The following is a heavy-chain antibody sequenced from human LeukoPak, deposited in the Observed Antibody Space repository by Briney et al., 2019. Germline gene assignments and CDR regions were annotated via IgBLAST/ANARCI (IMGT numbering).Heavy chain of an antibody. CDR3: ARDDPAARISGYSGYDYQGFDY. CDR1: GGTFSSYA. D-gene: IGHD5-12*01. CDR2: IIPIFGTA. Sequence: SVKVSCKASGGTFSSYAISWVRQAPGQGLERMGGIIPIFGTANYAQKFQGRVTITADESTSTAYMELSSLRSEDTAVYYCARDDPAARISGYSGYDYQGFDYWGQGTLVTVSS. J-gene: IGHJ4*02. V-gene: IGHV1-69*13.